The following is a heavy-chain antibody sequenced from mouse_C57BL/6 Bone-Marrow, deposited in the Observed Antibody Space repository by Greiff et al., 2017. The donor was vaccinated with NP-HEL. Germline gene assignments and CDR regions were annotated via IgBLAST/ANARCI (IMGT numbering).Heavy chain of an antibody. CDR2: INPGSGGT. D-gene: IGHD1-1*01. V-gene: IGHV1-54*01. CDR3: ARDGSFDY. CDR1: GYAFTNYL. J-gene: IGHJ2*01. Sequence: QVQLKESGAELVRPGTSVKVSCKASGYAFTNYLIEWVKQRPGQGLEWIGVINPGSGGTNYNEKFKGKATLTADKSSSTAYMQLSSLTSEDSAVYFCARDGSFDYWGQGTTLTVSS.